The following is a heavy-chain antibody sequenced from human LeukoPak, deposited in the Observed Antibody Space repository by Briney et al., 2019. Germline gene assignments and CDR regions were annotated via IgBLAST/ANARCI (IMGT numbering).Heavy chain of an antibody. CDR2: IRYDGSNK. Sequence: PGGSLRLSCAASGFTFSSYGMHWVRQAPGKGLEWVAFIRYDGSNKYYADSVKGRFTISRDNSKNTLYLQMNSLRAEDTAVYYCRYYDSSGYYPFDYWGQGTLVTVSS. D-gene: IGHD3-22*01. V-gene: IGHV3-30*02. CDR1: GFTFSSYG. CDR3: RYYDSSGYYPFDY. J-gene: IGHJ4*02.